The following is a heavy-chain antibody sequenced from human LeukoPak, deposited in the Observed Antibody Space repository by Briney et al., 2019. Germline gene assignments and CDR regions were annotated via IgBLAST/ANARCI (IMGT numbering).Heavy chain of an antibody. V-gene: IGHV3-30*02. CDR1: GFAFSSYG. J-gene: IGHJ4*02. CDR3: ARGSSNTGFAY. D-gene: IGHD1-14*01. CDR2: IHYDSSTE. Sequence: GGSLRLSCAASGFAFSSYGMHWVRQAPGKGLEWVAYIHYDSSTEDYADSVKGRFTISRDNSKNTLFLQMNNLRAEDTAIYYCARGSSNTGFAYWGQGTLVTVSS.